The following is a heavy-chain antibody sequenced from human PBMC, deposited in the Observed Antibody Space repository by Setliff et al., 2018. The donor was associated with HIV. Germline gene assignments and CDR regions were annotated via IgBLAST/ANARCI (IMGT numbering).Heavy chain of an antibody. Sequence: GGSLRLSCAASGFTFSNAWMNWVRQAPGKGLEWVARLRSKTDGGTTDYAAPVKGRFTISRDDSKNTLYLQMNSLKTEDTAVYYCTTIQKLTTPVDYWGQGTLVTVSS. CDR3: TTIQKLTTPVDY. CDR2: LRSKTDGGTT. J-gene: IGHJ4*02. CDR1: GFTFSNAW. D-gene: IGHD4-17*01. V-gene: IGHV3-15*01.